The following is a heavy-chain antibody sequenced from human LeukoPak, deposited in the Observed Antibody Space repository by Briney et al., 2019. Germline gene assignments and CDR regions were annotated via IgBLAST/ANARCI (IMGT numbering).Heavy chain of an antibody. V-gene: IGHV3-21*01. CDR3: ARDCGGYCSSSSSPYGMDV. CDR2: ISRSSGYI. Sequence: GALRLSCVASGFTFSSYSMNWVRQAPGKGLEWVSSISRSSGYIYYADSLKGRFIISRDNAKKSLYLQMNSLRAEDTAVYYCARDCGGYCSSSSSPYGMDVWGQGTTVTVSS. D-gene: IGHD2-2*03. CDR1: GFTFSSYS. J-gene: IGHJ6*02.